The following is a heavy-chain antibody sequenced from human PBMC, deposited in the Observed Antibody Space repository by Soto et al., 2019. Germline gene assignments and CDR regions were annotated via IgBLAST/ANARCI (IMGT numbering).Heavy chain of an antibody. J-gene: IGHJ4*02. Sequence: QVQLVESGGGVVQPGRSLRLSCAASGFTFSSYAMHWVRQAPGKGLEWVAVISYDGSNKYYADSVKGRFTISRDNSKNTLYLQMNSLRAEDTAVYYCAREGLPPSFDYWGQGTLVTVSS. V-gene: IGHV3-30-3*01. CDR2: ISYDGSNK. CDR3: AREGLPPSFDY. CDR1: GFTFSSYA.